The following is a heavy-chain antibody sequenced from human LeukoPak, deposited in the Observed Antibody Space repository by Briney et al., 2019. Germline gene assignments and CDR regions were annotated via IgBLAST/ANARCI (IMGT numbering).Heavy chain of an antibody. CDR3: AREHSLFGVVMSTIYYYGMDV. CDR2: INSDGSST. V-gene: IGHV3-74*01. CDR1: GFTFSSYW. Sequence: GGSLRLSCAASGFTFSSYWMHWVRQAPGKGLVWVSRINSDGSSTSYADSVKGRFTISRDNAKNTLYLQKNSLRAEDTAVYYCAREHSLFGVVMSTIYYYGMDVWGQGTTVTVSS. D-gene: IGHD3-3*01. J-gene: IGHJ6*02.